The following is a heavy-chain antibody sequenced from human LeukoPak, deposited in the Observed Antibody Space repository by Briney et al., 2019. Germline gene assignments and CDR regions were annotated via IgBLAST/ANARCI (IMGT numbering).Heavy chain of an antibody. Sequence: QPGGSLRLSCAASGFTFSSYGMHWVRQAPGKGLEWVAVILSDGCKEFYADSVKGRFTISRDNPKNTLYLQMNSLRAEDTAVYYCAKGVGGSANYYYMDVWGKGTTVTVSS. CDR1: GFTFSSYG. CDR3: AKGVGGSANYYYMDV. J-gene: IGHJ6*03. CDR2: ILSDGCKE. D-gene: IGHD3-10*01. V-gene: IGHV3-30*02.